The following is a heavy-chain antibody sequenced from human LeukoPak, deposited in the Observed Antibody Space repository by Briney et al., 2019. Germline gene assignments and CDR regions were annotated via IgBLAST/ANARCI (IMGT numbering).Heavy chain of an antibody. J-gene: IGHJ4*02. Sequence: GSLRLSCAASGFTFRSYSMHWVRQAPGQGLGWVAVISYDGTNKYYADSVKGRITISRDNSKKTLYLQMSSLRPEDTAVYYCARDRCSSTSCYPYPIPDYWGQGTLVTVSS. V-gene: IGHV3-30-3*01. CDR3: ARDRCSSTSCYPYPIPDY. CDR1: GFTFRSYS. CDR2: ISYDGTNK. D-gene: IGHD2-2*01.